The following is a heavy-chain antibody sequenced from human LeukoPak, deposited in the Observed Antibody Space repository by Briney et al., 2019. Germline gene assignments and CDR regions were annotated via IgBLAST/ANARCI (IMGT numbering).Heavy chain of an antibody. D-gene: IGHD3-10*01. CDR1: GGSISSYY. CDR2: IYYSGST. CDR3: ARDTVWFGELPLDY. Sequence: SETLSLTCTVSGGSISSYYWSWIRQPPGKGLEWIGYIYYSGSTNYNPSLKSRVTISVDTSKNQFSLKLSSVTAADTAVYYCARDTVWFGELPLDYWGQGTLVTVSS. V-gene: IGHV4-59*12. J-gene: IGHJ4*02.